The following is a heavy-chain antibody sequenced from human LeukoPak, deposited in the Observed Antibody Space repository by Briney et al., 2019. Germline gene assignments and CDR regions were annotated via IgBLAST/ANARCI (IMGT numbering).Heavy chain of an antibody. Sequence: GGSLRLSCAASGFTFSSYWMHWVRQVPGKGLVWVSRINSDGSSTSYADSVKGRFTVSRDNAKNTLYVQMNSLRAEDTAVYYCARVAKERVGGVYYFDYWGQGTLVTVSS. CDR1: GFTFSSYW. D-gene: IGHD1-1*01. CDR2: INSDGSST. V-gene: IGHV3-74*01. CDR3: ARVAKERVGGVYYFDY. J-gene: IGHJ4*02.